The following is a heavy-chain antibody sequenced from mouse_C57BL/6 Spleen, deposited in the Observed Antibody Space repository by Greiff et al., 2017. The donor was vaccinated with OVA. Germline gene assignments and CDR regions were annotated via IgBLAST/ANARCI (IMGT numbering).Heavy chain of an antibody. CDR1: GFTFSSYA. Sequence: EVMLVESGGGLVKPGGSLKLSCAASGFTFSSYAMSWVRQTPEKRLEWVATISDGGSYTYYPDNVKGRFTISRDNAKNNLYLQMSHLKSEDTAMYYCARGGATAPFAYWGQGTLVTVSA. D-gene: IGHD1-2*01. J-gene: IGHJ3*01. CDR3: ARGGATAPFAY. CDR2: ISDGGSYT. V-gene: IGHV5-4*03.